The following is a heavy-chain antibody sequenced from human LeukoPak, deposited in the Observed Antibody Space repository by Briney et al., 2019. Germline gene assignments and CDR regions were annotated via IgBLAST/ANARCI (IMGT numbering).Heavy chain of an antibody. D-gene: IGHD4-17*01. CDR3: ASPYTLTTPTLTQYYYGMDV. CDR1: GGTFSSYA. J-gene: IGHJ6*02. Sequence: GASVKVSCKASGGTFSSYAISWVRQAPGQGLEWMGGIIPIFGTGNYAQKFQGRVTITADESTSTAYMELSSLRSEDTSVYYCASPYTLTTPTLTQYYYGMDVWGQGTTVTVSS. CDR2: IIPIFGTG. V-gene: IGHV1-69*13.